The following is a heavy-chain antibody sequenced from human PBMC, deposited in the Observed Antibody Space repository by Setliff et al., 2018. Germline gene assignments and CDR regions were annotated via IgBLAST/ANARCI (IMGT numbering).Heavy chain of an antibody. CDR1: GYTFTSYG. J-gene: IGHJ4*02. V-gene: IGHV1-18*01. CDR2: ISIYNGNT. CDR3: ARGIAAVGTSYYFDY. D-gene: IGHD6-13*01. Sequence: ASVKVSCKASGYTFTSYGINWVRQAPGQGLEWMGWISIYNGNTNYAQKLQGRVTMTTDTSMSTAYMELRSLRSDDTAVYYCARGIAAVGTSYYFDYWSQGTLVTVSS.